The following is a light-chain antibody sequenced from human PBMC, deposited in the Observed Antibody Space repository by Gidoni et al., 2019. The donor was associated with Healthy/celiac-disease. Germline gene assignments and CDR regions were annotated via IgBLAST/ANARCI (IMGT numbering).Light chain of an antibody. CDR2: GAS. CDR3: QQYGSSPLT. V-gene: IGKV3-20*01. CDR1: QSVSSSY. Sequence: EIVLTQSPGTLALSPRESATLPCRASQSVSSSYLAWYQQKPGQAPRLLIYGASSRATGIPDRFSGSGSGTDFTLSISRLEAEDFAVYYCQQYGSSPLTFXGXTKVEIK. J-gene: IGKJ4*01.